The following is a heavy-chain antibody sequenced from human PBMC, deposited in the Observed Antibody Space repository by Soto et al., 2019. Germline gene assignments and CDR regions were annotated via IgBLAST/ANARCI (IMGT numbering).Heavy chain of an antibody. D-gene: IGHD3-22*01. Sequence: GGSLRLSCAASGFTFSSYSMNWVRQAPGKGLEWVSYISSSSSTIYYADSVKGRFTISRDNAKNTLYLQMNSLGAEDTAVYYCARDYDSSGYPRYYFDYWGQGTLVTVS. J-gene: IGHJ4*02. CDR2: ISSSSSTI. V-gene: IGHV3-48*01. CDR3: ARDYDSSGYPRYYFDY. CDR1: GFTFSSYS.